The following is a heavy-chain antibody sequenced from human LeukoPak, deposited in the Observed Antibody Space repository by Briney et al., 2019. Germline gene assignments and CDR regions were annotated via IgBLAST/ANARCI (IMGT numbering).Heavy chain of an antibody. CDR1: GFTFSSYE. J-gene: IGHJ4*02. V-gene: IGHV3-48*03. D-gene: IGHD6-13*01. Sequence: GGSLRLSCAASGFTFSSYEMNWVPQAPGKGLEWVSYISSSSAIYYADSVKGRFTISRDNAKNSLYLQMNSLRAEDTAVYYCVRFGSRWFLDYWGQGTLVAVSS. CDR2: ISSSSAI. CDR3: VRFGSRWFLDY.